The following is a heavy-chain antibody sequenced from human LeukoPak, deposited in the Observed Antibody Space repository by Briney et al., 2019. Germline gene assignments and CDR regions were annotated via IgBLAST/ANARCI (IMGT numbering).Heavy chain of an antibody. CDR1: GFRFSSYW. V-gene: IGHV3-7*01. J-gene: IGHJ4*02. CDR3: ARVEASGYDYGAFDY. CDR2: IKEDGSEK. D-gene: IGHD5-12*01. Sequence: GGSLRLSCAASGFRFSSYWMSWVRQAPGKGLEWVANIKEDGSEKDYVDSVKGRFTISRDNAKNSLYLQMNSLRAEDTAVYYCARVEASGYDYGAFDYWGQGTLVTVSS.